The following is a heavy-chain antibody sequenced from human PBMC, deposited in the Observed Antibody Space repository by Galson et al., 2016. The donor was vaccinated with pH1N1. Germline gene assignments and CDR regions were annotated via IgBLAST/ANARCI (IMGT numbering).Heavy chain of an antibody. Sequence: SLRLSCAASGFTFSTYAMHWVRQAGKGLEWVAFIRSDGGNEHYVDSVKGRFTTSRDNAKNSLYLDMNSLRVDDTAVYWCARLSRPGVGSDRWGQGILVAVSA. V-gene: IGHV3-33*01. D-gene: IGHD1-14*01. CDR1: GFTFSTYA. CDR3: ARLSRPGVGSDR. J-gene: IGHJ5*02. CDR2: IRSDGGNE.